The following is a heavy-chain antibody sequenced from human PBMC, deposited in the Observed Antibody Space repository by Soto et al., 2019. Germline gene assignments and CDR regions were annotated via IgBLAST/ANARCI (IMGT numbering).Heavy chain of an antibody. CDR2: IYHSGST. J-gene: IGHJ1*01. CDR1: GGSISSGGYS. D-gene: IGHD2-15*01. CDR3: ARSVGLYGPGGYVELH. Sequence: SETLSLTCAVSGGSISSGGYSWSWIRQPPGKGLEWIGYIYHSGSTYYNPSLKSRVTISVDTSKNQFSLKLRSVTAADTAVYYCARSVGLYGPGGYVELHWGQG. V-gene: IGHV4-30-2*05.